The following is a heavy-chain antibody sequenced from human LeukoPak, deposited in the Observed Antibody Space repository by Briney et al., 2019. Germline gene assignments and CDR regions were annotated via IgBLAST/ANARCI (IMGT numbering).Heavy chain of an antibody. CDR1: GFTFSNYW. CDR3: ASQDDFWSQLLDP. D-gene: IGHD3-3*01. J-gene: IGHJ5*02. Sequence: GGSLRPSCAASGFTFSNYWMSWVRQAPGKGLEWVANIKQDGSAKYYMHSVRGRFTISRDNAKNSLYLQMNSLSAEDTAVYYCASQDDFWSQLLDPWGQGTLVTVSS. CDR2: IKQDGSAK. V-gene: IGHV3-7*01.